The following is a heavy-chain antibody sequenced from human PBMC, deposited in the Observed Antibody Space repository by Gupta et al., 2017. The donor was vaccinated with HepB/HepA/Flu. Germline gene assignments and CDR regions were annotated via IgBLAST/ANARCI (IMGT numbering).Heavy chain of an antibody. J-gene: IGHJ4*02. CDR1: GFTFSSYA. V-gene: IGHV3-23*01. Sequence: EVQLLESGGGLVQPGGSLRLSCAASGFTFSSYAMSWVRQAPGKGLEWVSAISGSGGSTYYADSVKGRFTISRDNSKNTLYLQMNSLRAEDTAVYYCAKYVQPGGFLYSSSWYAFDYWGQGTLVTVSS. D-gene: IGHD6-13*01. CDR2: ISGSGGST. CDR3: AKYVQPGGFLYSSSWYAFDY.